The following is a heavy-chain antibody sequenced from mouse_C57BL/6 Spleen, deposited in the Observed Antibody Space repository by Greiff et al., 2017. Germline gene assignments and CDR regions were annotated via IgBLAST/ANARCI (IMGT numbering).Heavy chain of an antibody. D-gene: IGHD1-1*01. CDR3: ARLHYGSSYGYFDV. CDR1: GFTFSDYG. V-gene: IGHV5-17*01. Sequence: EVMLVESGGGLVKPGGSLKLSCAASGFTFSDYGMHWVRQAPEKGLEWVAYISSGSSTIYYADTVKGRFTISRDNAKNTLYLQMTSLRSEDMAMYYCARLHYGSSYGYFDVWGTGTTVTVSS. CDR2: ISSGSSTI. J-gene: IGHJ1*03.